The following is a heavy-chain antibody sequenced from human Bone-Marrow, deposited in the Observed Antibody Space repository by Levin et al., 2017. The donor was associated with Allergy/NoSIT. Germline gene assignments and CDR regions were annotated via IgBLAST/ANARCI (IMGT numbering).Heavy chain of an antibody. CDR2: INPTGYSA. CDR3: ARDLKTSYYDSSSYDGQYYFDY. D-gene: IGHD3-22*01. CDR1: GSTFTNYY. V-gene: IGHV1-46*01. Sequence: ASVKVSCKASGSTFTNYYIHWVRQAPGQGLEWMGMINPTGYSANYAQNFQGRVTMTRDTSTRTLYMELSSLRSEDTAVYYCARDLKTSYYDSSSYDGQYYFDYWGQGTLVTVSS. J-gene: IGHJ4*02.